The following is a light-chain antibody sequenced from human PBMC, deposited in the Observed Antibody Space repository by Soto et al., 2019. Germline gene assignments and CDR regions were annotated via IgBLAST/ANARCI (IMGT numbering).Light chain of an antibody. CDR3: SSYTSRSSLI. V-gene: IGLV2-14*01. CDR2: EVR. Sequence: QSVLTQPASVSGSPGQSITISCAGTMRDVGAYNLVSWYQQHPGRAPQLIIYEVRNRPSGISFLFSGSKSGNTASLTISGLQAEDEADYYCSSYTSRSSLIFGGGTKVTVL. CDR1: MRDVGAYNL. J-gene: IGLJ2*01.